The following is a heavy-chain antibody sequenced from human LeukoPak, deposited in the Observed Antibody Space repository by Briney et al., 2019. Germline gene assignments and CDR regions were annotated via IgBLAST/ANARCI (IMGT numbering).Heavy chain of an antibody. Sequence: SQTLSLTCAISGDSVSSNSAARNWIRQSPSRGLEWLGRTYYRSKWYNDYAVSVKSRITINPDTSKNQFSLQLNSVTPEDTAVYYCASGEFDYYDSIIFGGQGTLVTVSS. J-gene: IGHJ4*02. V-gene: IGHV6-1*01. D-gene: IGHD3-22*01. CDR2: TYYRSKWYN. CDR3: ASGEFDYYDSIIF. CDR1: GDSVSSNSAA.